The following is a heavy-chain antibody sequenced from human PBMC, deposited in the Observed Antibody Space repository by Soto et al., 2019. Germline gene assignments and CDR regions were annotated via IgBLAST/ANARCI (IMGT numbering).Heavy chain of an antibody. Sequence: SGPTLVKPTQTLTLTCTFSGFSLSTSGVGVGWIRQPPGKALEWLALIYWDDDKRYSPSLKSRLTITKDTSKNQVVLTMTNMDPVDTATYYCAHIFWSGRDYYYYYYMDVWGKGTTVTVSS. V-gene: IGHV2-5*02. J-gene: IGHJ6*03. CDR1: GFSLSTSGVG. CDR2: IYWDDDK. D-gene: IGHD3-3*01. CDR3: AHIFWSGRDYYYYYYMDV.